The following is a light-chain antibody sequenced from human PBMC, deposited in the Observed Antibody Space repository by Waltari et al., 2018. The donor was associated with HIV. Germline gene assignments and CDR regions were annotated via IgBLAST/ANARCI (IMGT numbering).Light chain of an antibody. V-gene: IGLV1-40*01. CDR2: GNI. CDR3: QSYDTRSSGFLV. Sequence: QPVLTLPPSVAGAPGQTVTISCTGGSATIVANYDVHCYQQLPGRAPKVLVYGNIYRPPGVPDRFSGSKSGTSASLAITGLQADDEGYYYCQSYDTRSSGFLVFGGGTKVTVL. CDR1: SATIVANYD. J-gene: IGLJ3*02.